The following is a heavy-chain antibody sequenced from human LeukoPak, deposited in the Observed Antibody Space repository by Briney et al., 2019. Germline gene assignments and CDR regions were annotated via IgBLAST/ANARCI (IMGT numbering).Heavy chain of an antibody. CDR3: AGERLGYCSSTSCYNQGYYDSSGYILYAFDI. D-gene: IGHD2-2*02. CDR2: IIPIFGTA. V-gene: IGHV1-69*13. Sequence: GASVKVSCKASGGTFSSYAISWVRQAPGQGLEWMGGIIPIFGTANYAQKFRGSVTITADESTSTAYMELSSLRSEDTAVYYCAGERLGYCSSTSCYNQGYYDSSGYILYAFDIWGQGTMVTVSS. CDR1: GGTFSSYA. J-gene: IGHJ3*02.